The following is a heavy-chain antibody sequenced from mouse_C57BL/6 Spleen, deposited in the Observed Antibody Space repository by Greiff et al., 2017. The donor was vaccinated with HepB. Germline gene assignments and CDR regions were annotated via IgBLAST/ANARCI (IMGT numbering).Heavy chain of an antibody. V-gene: IGHV3-6*01. J-gene: IGHJ3*01. CDR2: ISYDGSN. CDR1: GYSITSGYY. D-gene: IGHD1-1*01. Sequence: EVKLVESGPGLVKPSQSLSLTCSVTGYSITSGYYWNWIRQFPGNKLEWMGYISYDGSNNYNPSLKNRISITRDTSKNQFFLKLNSVTTEDTATYYCARENFYYYGSRTWFAYWGQGTLVTVSA. CDR3: ARENFYYYGSRTWFAY.